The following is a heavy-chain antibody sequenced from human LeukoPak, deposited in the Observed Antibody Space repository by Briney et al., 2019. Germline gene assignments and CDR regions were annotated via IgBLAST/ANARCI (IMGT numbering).Heavy chain of an antibody. Sequence: GASVKVSCKASGYTFTSYDINWVRQATGQGLEWMGWMNPNSGNTGYAQKFQGRVTMTRNTSISTAYMELSSLRSEDTAVYYCARGFLVYYGSGSWGLDYYYMDVWGKGTTVTISS. CDR2: MNPNSGNT. J-gene: IGHJ6*03. D-gene: IGHD3-10*01. V-gene: IGHV1-8*01. CDR1: GYTFTSYD. CDR3: ARGFLVYYGSGSWGLDYYYMDV.